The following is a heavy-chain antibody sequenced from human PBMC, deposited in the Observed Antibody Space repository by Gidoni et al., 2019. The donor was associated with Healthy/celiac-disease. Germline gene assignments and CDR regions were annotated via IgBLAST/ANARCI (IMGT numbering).Heavy chain of an antibody. CDR2: SSGSGGST. J-gene: IGHJ4*02. D-gene: IGHD6-19*01. Sequence: EVQLLESGGGLVQPGGSLRLSCAASGFTFSSYAMSWVRQAPGKGLEWVSASSGSGGSTYYADSVKGRFTISRDNSKNTLYLQMNSLRAEDTAVYYCAKGGRKYSSVGQGDYWGQGTLVTVSS. V-gene: IGHV3-23*01. CDR3: AKGGRKYSSVGQGDY. CDR1: GFTFSSYA.